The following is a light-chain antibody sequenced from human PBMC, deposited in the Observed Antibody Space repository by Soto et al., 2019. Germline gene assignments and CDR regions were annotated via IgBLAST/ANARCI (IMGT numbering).Light chain of an antibody. CDR2: DAS. J-gene: IGKJ2*01. V-gene: IGKV3-20*01. CDR3: QQYGTSPYT. Sequence: EIVLTQSPGTLSLSPGEGATLSCRASESVSSSYIAWFQQKPGQAPRLLIYDASSRATGIPDRFSGRGSGTEFTLTISRLEPEDFAVYYCQQYGTSPYTFGQGTKLEIK. CDR1: ESVSSSY.